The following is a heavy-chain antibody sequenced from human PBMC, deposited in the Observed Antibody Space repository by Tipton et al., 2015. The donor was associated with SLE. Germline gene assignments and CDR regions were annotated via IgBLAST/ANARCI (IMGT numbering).Heavy chain of an antibody. CDR3: ARDGYGGSRFAY. Sequence: TLSLTCTVSGGSISSYYWSWIRQPPGKGPEWIGYIYYSGSTNYNPTLKSRVTISVDTSKNQFSLKLSSVTAADTAVYYCARDGYGGSRFAYWGQGTVVSVSS. CDR1: GGSISSYY. V-gene: IGHV4-59*01. J-gene: IGHJ4*02. D-gene: IGHD1-26*01. CDR2: IYYSGST.